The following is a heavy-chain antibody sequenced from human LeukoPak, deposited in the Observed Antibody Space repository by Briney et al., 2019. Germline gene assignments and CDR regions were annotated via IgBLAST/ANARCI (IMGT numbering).Heavy chain of an antibody. J-gene: IGHJ6*02. V-gene: IGHV1-18*01. CDR2: ISAYNGNT. CDR1: GYTFTSYG. Sequence: ASVKVSCKASGYTFTSYGISWVRLAPGQGLEWMGWISAYNGNTNYAQKLQGRVTMTTDTSTSTAYMELRSLRSDDTAVYYCARDRYYDFWSGYLGYYYYGMDVWSQGTTVTVSS. CDR3: ARDRYYDFWSGYLGYYYYGMDV. D-gene: IGHD3-3*01.